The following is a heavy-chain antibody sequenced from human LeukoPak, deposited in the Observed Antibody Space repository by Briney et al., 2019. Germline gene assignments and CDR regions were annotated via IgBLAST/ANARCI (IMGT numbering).Heavy chain of an antibody. V-gene: IGHV3-13*04. J-gene: IGHJ5*01. CDR3: ARGLTGGPDS. CDR2: IAITGNT. Sequence: GGSLRLSCAASGSIFSSYDMHWVRQATGKGLEWVSSIAITGNTYYSGSVKGRFTISIENAKNSLYLQMNSLRAGDTAVYYCARGLTGGPDSWGQGTLVTVSS. CDR1: GSIFSSYD. D-gene: IGHD1-26*01.